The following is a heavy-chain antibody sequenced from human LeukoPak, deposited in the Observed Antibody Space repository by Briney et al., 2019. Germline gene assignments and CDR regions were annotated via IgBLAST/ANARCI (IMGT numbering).Heavy chain of an antibody. J-gene: IGHJ6*03. CDR1: GGSISSYY. V-gene: IGHV4-4*09. CDR3: ARLNYDISTGYPYYYYYYMDV. Sequence: PSETLSLTCTVSGGSISSYYWSWIRQPPGKGLEWIGYIYTSGSTNYNPSLKSRVTISVDTSKNQFSLKLSSVTAADTAVYYCARLNYDISTGYPYYYYYYMDVWGKGTTVTVSS. CDR2: IYTSGST. D-gene: IGHD3-9*01.